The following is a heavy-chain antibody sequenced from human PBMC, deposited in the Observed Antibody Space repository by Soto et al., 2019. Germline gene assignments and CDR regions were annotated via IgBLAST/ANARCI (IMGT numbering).Heavy chain of an antibody. CDR2: IYYSGRS. CDR1: GGPVNSDNYY. V-gene: IGHV4-61*01. CDR3: ARQSRNSPEAFEY. J-gene: IGHJ4*02. Sequence: SETRSLTCTVSGGPVNSDNYYWCSSRQPPEKGLEWLGNIYYSGRSNYIASFLGRVTSPIDKSRDHFSLQLSCVTAADTAVFYCARQSRNSPEAFEYWGQGTMVTVYS. D-gene: IGHD1-1*01.